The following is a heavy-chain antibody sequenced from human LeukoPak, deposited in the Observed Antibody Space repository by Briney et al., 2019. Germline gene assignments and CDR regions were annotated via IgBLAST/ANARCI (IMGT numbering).Heavy chain of an antibody. Sequence: GGSLRLSCAASGFTFSSYAMSWVRQAPGKGLEWVAVISYDGSNKYYADSVKGRFAISRDNSKNTLYLQMNSLRAEDTAVYYCAKGASGVTTLQYWGQGTLVTVSS. CDR2: ISYDGSNK. CDR3: AKGASGVTTLQY. J-gene: IGHJ4*02. D-gene: IGHD4-17*01. V-gene: IGHV3-30*09. CDR1: GFTFSSYA.